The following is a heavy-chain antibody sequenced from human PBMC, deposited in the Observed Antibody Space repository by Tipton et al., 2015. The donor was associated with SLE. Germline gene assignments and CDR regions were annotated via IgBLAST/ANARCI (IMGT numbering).Heavy chain of an antibody. CDR3: ARAGGGDSNWFDP. Sequence: TLSLTCTVSGGSISSSSYYWGWIRQPPGKGLEWIGSIYYSGSTYYKPSLKSRVTISIDTSKNQFSLKLSSVTAAGTAVYYCARAGGGDSNWFDPWGQGTLVTVSS. CDR1: GGSISSSSYY. J-gene: IGHJ5*02. CDR2: IYYSGST. D-gene: IGHD2-21*01. V-gene: IGHV4-39*07.